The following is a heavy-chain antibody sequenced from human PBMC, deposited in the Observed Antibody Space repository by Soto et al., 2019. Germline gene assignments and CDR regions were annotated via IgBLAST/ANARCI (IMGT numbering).Heavy chain of an antibody. CDR1: SGSISGYY. CDR2: IHYSGNP. D-gene: IGHD2-21*01. V-gene: IGHV4-59*01. Sequence: QVQLQESGPGLVKPSETLSLTCTVSSGSISGYYWGWIRQPPGEGLEWIGYIHYSGNPHYNPSLNSRVAISVDTSRSQFSLRLSSVTAADTAVYYCARGYLGNDWYYYFDNWGQGALVTVSS. CDR3: ARGYLGNDWYYYFDN. J-gene: IGHJ4*02.